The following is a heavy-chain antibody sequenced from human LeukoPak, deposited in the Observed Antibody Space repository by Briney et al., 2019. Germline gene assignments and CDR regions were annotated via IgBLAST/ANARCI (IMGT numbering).Heavy chain of an antibody. Sequence: GGSLRLSCAASGFTFNSYGMNWVRQAPGKGLEWVTLISYDGDEKYYVDSVKGRFTISRDNSKNTLYLQMNSLRAEDTAVYYCAKEHLRYCSGGSCYASGYWGQGTLVTVSS. CDR3: AKEHLRYCSGGSCYASGY. D-gene: IGHD2-15*01. CDR1: GFTFNSYG. J-gene: IGHJ4*02. V-gene: IGHV3-30*18. CDR2: ISYDGDEK.